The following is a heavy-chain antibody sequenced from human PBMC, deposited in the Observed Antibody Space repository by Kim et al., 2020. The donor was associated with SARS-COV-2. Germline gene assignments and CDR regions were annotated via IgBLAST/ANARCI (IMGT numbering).Heavy chain of an antibody. CDR3: ARGRDKSRGIAVAGTSILAY. CDR2: ISSSSSTI. J-gene: IGHJ4*02. V-gene: IGHV3-48*02. CDR1: GFTFSSYS. Sequence: GGSLRLSCAASGFTFSSYSMNWVRQAPGKGLEWVSYISSSSSTIYYADSVKGRFTISRDNAKNSLYLQMNSLRDEDTAVYYCARGRDKSRGIAVAGTSILAYWGQGTLVTVSS. D-gene: IGHD6-19*01.